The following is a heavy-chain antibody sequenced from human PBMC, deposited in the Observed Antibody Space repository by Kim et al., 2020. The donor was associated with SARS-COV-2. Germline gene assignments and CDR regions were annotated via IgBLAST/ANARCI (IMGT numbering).Heavy chain of an antibody. CDR3: ARAPEPPVYLVVVAGIYYGMDV. J-gene: IGHJ6*02. CDR1: GYSISSGYY. D-gene: IGHD2-15*01. V-gene: IGHV4-38-2*02. CDR2: IYHSGST. Sequence: SETLSLTCTVSGYSISSGYYWGWIRQPPGKGLEWIGSIYHSGSTYYNPSLKSRVTISVDTSKNQFSLKLSSVTAADTAVYYCARAPEPPVYLVVVAGIYYGMDVWGQGTTVTVSS.